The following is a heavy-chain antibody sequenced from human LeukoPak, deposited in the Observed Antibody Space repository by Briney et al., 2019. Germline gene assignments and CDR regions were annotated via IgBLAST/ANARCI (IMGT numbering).Heavy chain of an antibody. Sequence: SETLSLTCTVSGGSISGYYWSWIRQPPGKGLEWIGYIYYSGSTIYNPSLKSRVTISVDTSKNQFSLKLSSVTAADTAVYYCARGLLSSGWEGGNWFDPWGQGTLVTVSS. J-gene: IGHJ5*02. V-gene: IGHV4-59*01. CDR3: ARGLLSSGWEGGNWFDP. CDR2: IYYSGST. CDR1: GGSISGYY. D-gene: IGHD6-19*01.